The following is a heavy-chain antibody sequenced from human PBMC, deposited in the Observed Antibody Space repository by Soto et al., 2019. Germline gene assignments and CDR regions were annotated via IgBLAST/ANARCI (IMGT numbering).Heavy chain of an antibody. Sequence: QVQLVQSGAEVKKPGSSVKVSCKASGGTFSSYAISWVRQAPGQGLEWMGGIIPIFGTANYAQKFQGRVTILTDESASTAYMALSSLRCEDTAVYDCAGDYQGGYSYGYVYYGMDVWGQGTTVTVSS. CDR2: IIPIFGTA. D-gene: IGHD5-18*01. J-gene: IGHJ6*02. CDR1: GGTFSSYA. CDR3: AGDYQGGYSYGYVYYGMDV. V-gene: IGHV1-69*01.